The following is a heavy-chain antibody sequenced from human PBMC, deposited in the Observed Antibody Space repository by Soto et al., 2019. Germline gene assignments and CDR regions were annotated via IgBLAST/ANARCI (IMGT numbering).Heavy chain of an antibody. CDR1: GYTFTSYG. V-gene: IGHV1-18*01. Sequence: QVQLVQSGAEVKKPGASVKVSCKASGYTFTSYGISWVRQAPGQGLEWMGWISAYNGNTNYAQKRQGRVTMTTVTTSSTAYMELRCLRSDVTAVYYCVYYYDSSGWRRDDFDIWGKGTMVTVSS. D-gene: IGHD3-22*01. CDR3: VYYYDSSGWRRDDFDI. CDR2: ISAYNGNT. J-gene: IGHJ3*02.